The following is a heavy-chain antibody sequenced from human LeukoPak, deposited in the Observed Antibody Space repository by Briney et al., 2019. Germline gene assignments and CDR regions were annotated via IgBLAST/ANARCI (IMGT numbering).Heavy chain of an antibody. CDR2: INPSGGST. J-gene: IGHJ4*02. CDR3: ARDFPYYGSGSLFDY. V-gene: IGHV1-46*01. Sequence: AAVKVSCKAAGYTFTIYYMHWVRHAPGQGLGLMGVINPSGGSTSYAQKFQGRVTMTRDTSTSTVYMELSSLRSEDTAVYYCARDFPYYGSGSLFDYWGQGTLVTVSS. D-gene: IGHD3-10*01. CDR1: GYTFTIYY.